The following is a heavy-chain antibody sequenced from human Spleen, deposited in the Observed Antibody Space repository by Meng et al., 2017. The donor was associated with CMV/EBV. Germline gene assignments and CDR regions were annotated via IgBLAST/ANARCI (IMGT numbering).Heavy chain of an antibody. CDR1: GGSISSGGYY. V-gene: IGHV4-31*03. CDR3: ARGTWGSDRYLDY. J-gene: IGHJ4*02. D-gene: IGHD7-27*01. Sequence: SETLSLTCTVSGGSISSGGYYWSWIRQHPGKGLEWIGYIYYSGSTYYNPSLKSRVTISVDTSKNQFSLKLSSVTAADTAVYYCARGTWGSDRYLDYWGQGTLVTVSS. CDR2: IYYSGST.